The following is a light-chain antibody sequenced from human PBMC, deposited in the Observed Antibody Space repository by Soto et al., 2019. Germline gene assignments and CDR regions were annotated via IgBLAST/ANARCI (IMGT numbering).Light chain of an antibody. Sequence: QSYLTQPASVSGSPGQSIAISCIGVRTDGDGHDYVSWYQQHPGQAPQLIIYDVYNRPSGVSDRFSGSKSGNTASLVISGLQAEDEADYFCTSDTASSPFYVFGAGTKLTVL. V-gene: IGLV2-14*03. CDR2: DVY. J-gene: IGLJ1*01. CDR3: TSDTASSPFYV. CDR1: RTDGDGHDY.